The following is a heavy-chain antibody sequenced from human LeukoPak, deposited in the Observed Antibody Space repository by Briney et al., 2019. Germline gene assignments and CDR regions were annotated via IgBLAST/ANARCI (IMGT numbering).Heavy chain of an antibody. CDR2: ISSSGSTI. CDR3: ARDAGYSSSWYTPRFDY. D-gene: IGHD6-13*01. J-gene: IGHJ4*02. Sequence: GGSLRLSCAASGFTFSSYGMHWVRQAPGKGLEWVSYISSSGSTIYYADSVKGRFTISRDNAKNSLYLQMNSLRAEDTAVYYCARDAGYSSSWYTPRFDYWGQGTLVTVSS. V-gene: IGHV3-48*04. CDR1: GFTFSSYG.